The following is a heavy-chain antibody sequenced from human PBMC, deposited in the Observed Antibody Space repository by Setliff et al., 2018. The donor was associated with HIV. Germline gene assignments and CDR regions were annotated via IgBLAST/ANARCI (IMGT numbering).Heavy chain of an antibody. CDR3: VRDRALRFSQSPSLHYFDV. CDR1: GYSINDGYH. V-gene: IGHV4-38-2*02. CDR2: IYNSGRA. Sequence: VFGYSINDGYHWGWIRQSPRKGLEWIGSIYNSGRASYNPSRRSRASLSIDTSKNRFSLRLNPVTAADTAVYYCVRDRALRFSQSPSLHYFDVWGKASWSPSPQ. J-gene: IGHJ4*01.